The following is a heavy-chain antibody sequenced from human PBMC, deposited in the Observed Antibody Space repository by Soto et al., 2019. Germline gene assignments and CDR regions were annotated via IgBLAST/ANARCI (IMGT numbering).Heavy chain of an antibody. J-gene: IGHJ6*02. V-gene: IGHV1-69*12. D-gene: IGHD6-19*01. CDR3: ARGDRQWLVRRGMDV. CDR2: IIPIFGTA. Sequence: QVQLVQSGAEVKKPGSSVKVSCKASGGTFSSYAISWVRQAPGQGLEWMGGIIPIFGTANYAQKFQGRVTIXXDXSXXTAYMELSSLRSEDTAVYYCARGDRQWLVRRGMDVWGQGTTVTVSS. CDR1: GGTFSSYA.